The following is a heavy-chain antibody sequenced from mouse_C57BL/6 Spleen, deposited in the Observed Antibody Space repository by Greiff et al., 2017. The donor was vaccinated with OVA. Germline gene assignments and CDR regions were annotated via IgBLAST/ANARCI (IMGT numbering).Heavy chain of an antibody. V-gene: IGHV1-64*01. Sequence: QVQLQQPGAELVKPGASVKLSCKASGYTFTSYWMHWVKQRPGQGLEWIGMIHPNSGSTNYNEKFKSKATLTVDKSSSTAYMQLSSLTSEDSAVYYCARGVYYGYEAYAMDYWGQGTSVTVSS. J-gene: IGHJ4*01. D-gene: IGHD2-2*01. CDR1: GYTFTSYW. CDR3: ARGVYYGYEAYAMDY. CDR2: IHPNSGST.